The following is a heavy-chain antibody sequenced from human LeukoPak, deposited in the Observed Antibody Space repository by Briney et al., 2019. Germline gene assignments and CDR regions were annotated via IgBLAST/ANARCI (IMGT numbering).Heavy chain of an antibody. CDR1: GASINSDTEY. CDR2: QSHSGSA. J-gene: IGHJ4*02. V-gene: IGHV4-39*07. Sequence: PSETLSLTCTVSGASINSDTEYWGWVRQPPGKGLEWIVTQSHSGSAYDNPCRRSRISRSVETAENRLSLKLYSVTAADTAIYYCARYQTGTMFAVWGQGTLVTVSS. D-gene: IGHD1/OR15-1a*01. CDR3: ARYQTGTMFAV.